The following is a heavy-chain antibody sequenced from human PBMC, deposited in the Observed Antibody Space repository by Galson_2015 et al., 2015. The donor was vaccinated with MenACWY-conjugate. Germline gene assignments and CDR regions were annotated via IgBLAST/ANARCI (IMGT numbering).Heavy chain of an antibody. V-gene: IGHV4-39*01. D-gene: IGHD2-2*01. CDR2: IHYSGGT. CDR3: ASLPQGYCSSTNCFGWFDP. Sequence: ETLSLTCTVSGGSISSSDHYCAWIRQPPGKGLEWIGNIHYSGGTYYNPSLKSRLTTSVDTSKNQFSLNLSSVTAADTAVYYCASLPQGYCSSTNCFGWFDPWGQGTLVTVSS. CDR1: GGSISSSDHY. J-gene: IGHJ5*02.